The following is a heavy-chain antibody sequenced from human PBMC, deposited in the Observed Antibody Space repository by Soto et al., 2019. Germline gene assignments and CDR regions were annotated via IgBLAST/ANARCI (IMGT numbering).Heavy chain of an antibody. Sequence: PSETLSLTCTVSGGSISTSNWWTWVRQPPGKGLEWIGERFHSGSTTYNPSPKSRVTISLDKSTNQFSLKLNSVTAADTAIYYCASINGDTIYFDYWGQGVLVTVSS. V-gene: IGHV4-4*02. J-gene: IGHJ4*02. CDR2: RFHSGST. CDR3: ASINGDTIYFDY. D-gene: IGHD4-17*01. CDR1: GGSISTSNW.